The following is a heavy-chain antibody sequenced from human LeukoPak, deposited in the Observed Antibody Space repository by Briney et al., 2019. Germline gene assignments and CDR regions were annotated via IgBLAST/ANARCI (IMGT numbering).Heavy chain of an antibody. CDR3: ARSIRSAGATSFAA. D-gene: IGHD1-26*01. CDR2: IFATDER. Sequence: SGPVLVKPTETLRLTCTFSGFSLNDPRTGVGGVRESPGKALEWLAHIFATDERSYSTSLGARITISKDASKRPVVILMTKMGPVATATYSCARSIRSAGATSFAAWGRGTLVTVS. V-gene: IGHV2-26*01. CDR1: GFSLNDPRTG. J-gene: IGHJ5*02.